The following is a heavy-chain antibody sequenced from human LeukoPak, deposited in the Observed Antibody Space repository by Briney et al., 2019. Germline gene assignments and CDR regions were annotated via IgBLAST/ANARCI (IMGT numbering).Heavy chain of an antibody. Sequence: GGSLRLSCAASGFTFSSYGMHWVRQAPDKGLEWVAVISYDGSNKYYADSVKGRFTISRDNSKNTLYLQMNSLRAEDTAVYYCAKEYDSSGYYYDYWGQGTLVTVSS. CDR2: ISYDGSNK. CDR1: GFTFSSYG. V-gene: IGHV3-30*18. J-gene: IGHJ4*02. CDR3: AKEYDSSGYYYDY. D-gene: IGHD3-22*01.